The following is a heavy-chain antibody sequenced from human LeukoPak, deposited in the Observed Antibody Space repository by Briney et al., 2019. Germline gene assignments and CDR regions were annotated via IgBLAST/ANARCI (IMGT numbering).Heavy chain of an antibody. CDR2: IYSGGST. D-gene: IGHD6-13*01. V-gene: IGHV3-53*01. J-gene: IGHJ4*02. Sequence: GGSLRLSCAASGFTVSSNYMSWVRQAPGKGLEWVSVIYSGGSTYYADSVKGRFTISRDNSKNTLYLQMNSLRAEDTAVYYYARLFPSWYGPRYFDYWGQGTLVTVSS. CDR1: GFTVSSNY. CDR3: ARLFPSWYGPRYFDY.